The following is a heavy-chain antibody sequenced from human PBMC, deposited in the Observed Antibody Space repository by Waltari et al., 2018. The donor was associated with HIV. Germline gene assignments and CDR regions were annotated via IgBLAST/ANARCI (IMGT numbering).Heavy chain of an antibody. D-gene: IGHD3-22*01. J-gene: IGHJ2*01. CDR1: GYSINSAYY. V-gene: IGHV4-38-2*02. Sequence: QVQLQESGPGLMKASETLSLTCSVSGYSINSAYYWTWVRQSPGKGLEWIATISHSFTITSYYNPSLKGRVTISADTSKNEFSLKVWSVTAADTGVYYCATYSRGNSLKNLDLWGRGTLVTVSS. CDR3: ATYSRGNSLKNLDL. CDR2: ISHSFTITS.